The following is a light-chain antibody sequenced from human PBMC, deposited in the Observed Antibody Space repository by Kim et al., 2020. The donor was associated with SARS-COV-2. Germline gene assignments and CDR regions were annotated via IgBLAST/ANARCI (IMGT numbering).Light chain of an antibody. CDR1: QRLGYSDGNTY. CDR2: KVS. J-gene: IGKJ5*01. CDR3: MQGIHPFT. V-gene: IGKV2-30*01. Sequence: QSDSSSCRSSQRLGYSDGNTYLNWFQQRAGQSPRLLIDKVSNRGSVVPDRFSGSGSGADFTLKISRVEAEDVGVYYCMQGIHPFTFGQGTRLEI.